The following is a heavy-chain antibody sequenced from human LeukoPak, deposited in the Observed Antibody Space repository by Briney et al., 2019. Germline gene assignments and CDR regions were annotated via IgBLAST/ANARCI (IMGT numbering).Heavy chain of an antibody. CDR1: GGSISSYY. CDR2: IYYSGST. J-gene: IGHJ4*02. D-gene: IGHD6-13*01. CDR3: ARSVRSSLDY. Sequence: SETLSLTCTVSGGSISSYYWSRIRQPPGKGLEWIGYIYYSGSTNYNPSLKSRVTISVDTSKNQFSLKLSSVTAADTAVYYCARSVRSSLDYWGQGTLVTVSS. V-gene: IGHV4-59*08.